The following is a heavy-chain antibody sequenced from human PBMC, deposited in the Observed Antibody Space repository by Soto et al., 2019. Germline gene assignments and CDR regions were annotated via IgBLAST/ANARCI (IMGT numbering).Heavy chain of an antibody. CDR3: ARGDYDFWSGYPADGFDI. CDR2: ISAYNGNT. Sequence: ASVKVSCKASGYTFTSYGTSWVRQAPGQGLEWMGWISAYNGNTNYAQKLQGRVTMTTDTSTSTAYMELRSLRSDDTAVYYCARGDYDFWSGYPADGFDIWGQGTMVTVSS. D-gene: IGHD3-3*01. J-gene: IGHJ3*02. V-gene: IGHV1-18*01. CDR1: GYTFTSYG.